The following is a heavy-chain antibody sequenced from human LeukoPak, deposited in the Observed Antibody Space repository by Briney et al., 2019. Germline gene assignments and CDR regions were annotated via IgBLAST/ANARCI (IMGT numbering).Heavy chain of an antibody. CDR1: GFTFANYA. CDR2: ISSTYAI. J-gene: IGHJ4*02. D-gene: IGHD1-26*01. Sequence: GGSLRLSCAASGFTFANYALNWFRHTPGKGLEWLSYISSTYAIYSADSVKGRFTISRDNAKKSLYLQMNSLRVEDTGVYYCARDDKWAFDYWGQGTLVTVSS. V-gene: IGHV3-69-1*02. CDR3: ARDDKWAFDY.